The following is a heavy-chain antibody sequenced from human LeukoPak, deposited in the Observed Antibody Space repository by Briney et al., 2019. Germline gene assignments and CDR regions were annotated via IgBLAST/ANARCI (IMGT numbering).Heavy chain of an antibody. J-gene: IGHJ3*02. V-gene: IGHV4-38-2*02. CDR3: ARVIVVVVAAIRGAFDI. D-gene: IGHD2-15*01. CDR2: IYHSGST. CDR1: GYSISSGYY. Sequence: KPSETLSLTCTVSGYSISSGYYWGWIRQPPGKGLEWIGSIYHSGSTYYNPSLKSRVTISVDTSKNQFSLKLSSVTAADTAVYYCARVIVVVVAAIRGAFDIWGQGTMVTVSS.